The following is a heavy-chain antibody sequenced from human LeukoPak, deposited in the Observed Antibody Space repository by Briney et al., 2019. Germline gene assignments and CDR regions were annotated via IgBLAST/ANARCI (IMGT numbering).Heavy chain of an antibody. D-gene: IGHD5-24*01. CDR3: AKGYNYGSDC. V-gene: IGHV3-30*02. Sequence: PGGSLRLSCAASGFTFSSYGMHWVRQAPGKGLEWVGFIRYDGTNQYYADSVKGRFTISRDTSKNTLYLQMNSLRAEDSAVYYCAKGYNYGSDCWGQGTLVTVSS. J-gene: IGHJ4*02. CDR2: IRYDGTNQ. CDR1: GFTFSSYG.